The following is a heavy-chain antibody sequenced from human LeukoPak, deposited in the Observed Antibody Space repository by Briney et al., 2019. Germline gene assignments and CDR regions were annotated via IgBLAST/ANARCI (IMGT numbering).Heavy chain of an antibody. CDR1: GFTVSSNY. V-gene: IGHV3-53*01. CDR2: IYSGGST. CDR3: ARDKLAARPMSETYYYYGMDV. J-gene: IGHJ6*02. Sequence: GGSLRLSCAASGFTVSSNYMSWVRQAPGKGLEWVSVIYSGGSTYYADSVRGRFTISRDNSKNTLYLQMNSLRAEDTAVYYCARDKLAARPMSETYYYYGMDVWGQGTTVTVSS. D-gene: IGHD6-6*01.